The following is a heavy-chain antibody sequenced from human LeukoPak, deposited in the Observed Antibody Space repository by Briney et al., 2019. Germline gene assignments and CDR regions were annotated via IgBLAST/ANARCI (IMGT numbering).Heavy chain of an antibody. CDR3: AREDRGYCSGGSCYDYYGMDV. CDR2: IGTAGDT. CDR1: GFTFSSYD. Sequence: PGGSLRLSCAASGFTFSSYDMHWVRQATGKGLEWVSAIGTAGDTYYPGSVKGRFTISRENAKNSLYLQMNSLRAGDTAVYYCAREDRGYCSGGSCYDYYGMDVWGQGTTVTVSS. J-gene: IGHJ6*02. D-gene: IGHD2-15*01. V-gene: IGHV3-13*01.